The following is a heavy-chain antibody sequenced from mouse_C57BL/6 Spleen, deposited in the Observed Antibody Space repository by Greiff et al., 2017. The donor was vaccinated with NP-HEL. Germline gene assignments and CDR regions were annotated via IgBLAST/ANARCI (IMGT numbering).Heavy chain of an antibody. CDR3: TRGGIITTVVADWYFDV. CDR1: GYTFTDYE. Sequence: QVQLKESGAELVRPGASVTLSCKASGYTFTDYEMHWVKQTPVHGLEWIGAIDPETGGTAYNQKFKGKAILTADKSSSTAYMELRSLTSEDSAVYYCTRGGIITTVVADWYFDVWGTGTTVTVSS. V-gene: IGHV1-15*01. CDR2: IDPETGGT. J-gene: IGHJ1*03. D-gene: IGHD1-1*01.